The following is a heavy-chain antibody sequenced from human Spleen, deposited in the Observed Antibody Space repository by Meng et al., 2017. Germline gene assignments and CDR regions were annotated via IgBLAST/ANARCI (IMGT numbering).Heavy chain of an antibody. CDR2: IIPIFGTA. V-gene: IGHV1-69*01. D-gene: IGHD6-13*01. CDR1: GGTFSSYA. J-gene: IGHJ4*02. CDR3: ARVESYSSSWYVPDY. Sequence: QVRLVQSGAEVKKPWSSVKVSCKASGGTFSSYAISWVRQAPGQGLEWMGGIIPIFGTANYAQKFQGRVTITADESTSTAYMELSSLRSEDTAVYYCARVESYSSSWYVPDYWGQGTLVTVSS.